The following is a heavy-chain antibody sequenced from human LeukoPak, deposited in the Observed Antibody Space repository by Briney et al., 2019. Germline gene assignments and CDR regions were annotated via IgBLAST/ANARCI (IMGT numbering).Heavy chain of an antibody. CDR3: ARTPLGYDAPWPAKLLHYGRYYFDY. CDR1: GGTFSSYA. Sequence: SVKVSCKASGGTFSSYAISWVRQAPGQGLEWMGGIIPIFGTANYAQKFQGRVTITTDESTSTAYMELSSLRSENTAVYYCARTPLGYDAPWPAKLLHYGRYYFDYWGQGTLVTVSS. CDR2: IIPIFGTA. J-gene: IGHJ4*02. D-gene: IGHD3-10*02. V-gene: IGHV1-69*05.